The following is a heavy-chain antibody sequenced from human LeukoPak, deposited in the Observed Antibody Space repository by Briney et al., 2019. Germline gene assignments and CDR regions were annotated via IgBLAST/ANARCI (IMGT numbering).Heavy chain of an antibody. J-gene: IGHJ5*02. CDR2: IFHSGST. CDR3: ARGGGSYRPDNWFDP. Sequence: SETLSLTCAVSGYSISSGYFWGWIRQPPGKGLEWIGGIFHSGSTYYNPSLKSRVTISVDTSKNQFSLKVTSVTAADTAVYYCARGGGSYRPDNWFDPWGQGTLVTVSS. D-gene: IGHD1-26*01. CDR1: GYSISSGYF. V-gene: IGHV4-38-2*01.